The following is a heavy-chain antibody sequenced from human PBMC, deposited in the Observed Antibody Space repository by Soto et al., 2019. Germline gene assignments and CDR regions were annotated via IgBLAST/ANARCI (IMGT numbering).Heavy chain of an antibody. CDR1: AGSVSSGDYY. CDR3: AKVGDISAAPFDP. Sequence: QVQLQESGPGLVKPSETLSLSCTVSAGSVSSGDYYWTWIRQPPGKGLGWIGCVYSRGRTYYNPSLQNRVTISMDTSKNQIALKVNSMSAADTAVYYCAKVGDISAAPFDPWGQGILVTVSS. D-gene: IGHD6-13*01. J-gene: IGHJ5*02. V-gene: IGHV4-61*08. CDR2: VYSRGRT.